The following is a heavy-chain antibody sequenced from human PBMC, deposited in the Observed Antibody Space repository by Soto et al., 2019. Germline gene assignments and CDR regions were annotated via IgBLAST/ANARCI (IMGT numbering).Heavy chain of an antibody. D-gene: IGHD2-15*01. J-gene: IGHJ3*02. V-gene: IGHV4-61*01. Sequence: SETLSLTCTVSGGSVRSGSYYWSWIRQPPGKGLEWIGYIYYSGSTNYNPSLKSRVTISVDTSKNQFSLKLSSVTAADTAVYYCARGSGPNDAFDIWGQGTMVTVSS. CDR3: ARGSGPNDAFDI. CDR2: IYYSGST. CDR1: GGSVRSGSYY.